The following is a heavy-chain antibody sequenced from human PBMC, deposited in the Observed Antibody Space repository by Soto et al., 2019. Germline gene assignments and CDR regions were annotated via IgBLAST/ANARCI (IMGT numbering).Heavy chain of an antibody. D-gene: IGHD6-19*01. J-gene: IGHJ4*02. Sequence: SETLSLTCTVSGGSIGSSSYYWSWISQPPGKGLEWIGSIYDRGSTYSNPSLKSRLTTSLDTSKNQFSLKLTSVTAADTAVYYCARHGYTSGRTYFDYWGQGTLVTVSS. V-gene: IGHV4-39*01. CDR3: ARHGYTSGRTYFDY. CDR1: GGSIGSSSYY. CDR2: IYDRGST.